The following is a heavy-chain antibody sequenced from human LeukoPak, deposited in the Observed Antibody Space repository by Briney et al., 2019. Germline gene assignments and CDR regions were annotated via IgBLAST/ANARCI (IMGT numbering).Heavy chain of an antibody. CDR1: GGSISSYY. V-gene: IGHV4-59*01. J-gene: IGHJ6*03. CDR3: ARTTEAHSWRTRYYDYYMDV. Sequence: ETLSLTCTVSGGSISSYYWSWIRQPPGKGLEWIGYIYYSGSTNYNPSLKSRVTISVDTSKNQFSLKLSSVTAADTAVYYCARTTEAHSWRTRYYDYYMDVWGKGTTVTVSS. D-gene: IGHD6-13*01. CDR2: IYYSGST.